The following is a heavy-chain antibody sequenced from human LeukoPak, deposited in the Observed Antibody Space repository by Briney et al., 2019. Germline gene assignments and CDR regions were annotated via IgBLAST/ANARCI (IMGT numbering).Heavy chain of an antibody. Sequence: EPSETLSLTCTVSDDSISDYYRGWIRQPPGKGLEWIGYISYTGSTTYNPSLKSRLTISVDTSRNRFSLKLNSMTAADTAVYYCARDFGAEPTVTSGWFDPWGQGTLVTVSS. CDR2: ISYTGST. J-gene: IGHJ5*02. CDR3: ARDFGAEPTVTSGWFDP. V-gene: IGHV4-59*01. CDR1: DDSISDYY. D-gene: IGHD3-16*01.